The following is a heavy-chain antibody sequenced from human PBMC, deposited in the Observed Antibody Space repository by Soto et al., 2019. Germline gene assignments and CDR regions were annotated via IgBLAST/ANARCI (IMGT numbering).Heavy chain of an antibody. D-gene: IGHD2-2*01. Sequence: ASVKVSCKASGYTFNTYGITWVRQAPGQGLEWMGWISAYNGNTHYAQNLQGRVTMTIDTSTSTAYVELKRLSSDDTAVYYCARDRCSDTACSKGFGFGSSFDYWGRGTLVTVSS. CDR2: ISAYNGNT. J-gene: IGHJ4*02. CDR3: ARDRCSDTACSKGFGFGSSFDY. V-gene: IGHV1-18*04. CDR1: GYTFNTYG.